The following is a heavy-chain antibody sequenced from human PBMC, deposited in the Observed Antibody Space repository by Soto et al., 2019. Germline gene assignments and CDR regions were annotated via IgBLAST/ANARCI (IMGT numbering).Heavy chain of an antibody. CDR3: TTDRTLRTLLAYYYYGMDV. Sequence: PGGSLRLSCAASGFTFSNAWMNWVRQAPGKGLEWVGRIKSKTDGGTTDYAAPVKGRFTISRDDSKNTLYLQMNSLKTEDTAVYYCTTDRTLRTLLAYYYYGMDVWGQGTTVTVSS. V-gene: IGHV3-15*07. CDR2: IKSKTDGGTT. J-gene: IGHJ6*02. CDR1: GFTFSNAW. D-gene: IGHD1-7*01.